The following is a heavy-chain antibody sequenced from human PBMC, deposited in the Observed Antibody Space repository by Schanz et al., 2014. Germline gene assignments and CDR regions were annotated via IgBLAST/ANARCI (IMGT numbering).Heavy chain of an antibody. V-gene: IGHV3-20*04. D-gene: IGHD6-6*01. CDR1: GFGFDDYA. CDR3: ATSYSSSSYFYVMDV. J-gene: IGHJ6*02. CDR2: INWNGGST. Sequence: EVQLVESGGGVVRPGGSLRLSCAASGFGFDDYAMSWVRQAPGKGLEWVSGINWNGGSTGYADSVKGRFTISRDNAKNSLFLQMNSLRAEDTAIYYCATSYSSSSYFYVMDVWGQGTTVTVSS.